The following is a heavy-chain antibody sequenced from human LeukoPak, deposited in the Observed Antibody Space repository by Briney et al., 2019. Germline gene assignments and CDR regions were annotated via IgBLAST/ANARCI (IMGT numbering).Heavy chain of an antibody. V-gene: IGHV1-8*01. Sequence: ASVKVSCKASGYTFTSYDINWVRQATGHGLEWMGWMNPNSGNTGYAQKFQGRVTMTRNTSISTAYMELSSLRSEDTAVYYCARGRGFCSSTSCYNWFDPWGQGTLVTVSS. CDR3: ARGRGFCSSTSCYNWFDP. CDR1: GYTFTSYD. D-gene: IGHD2-2*01. J-gene: IGHJ5*02. CDR2: MNPNSGNT.